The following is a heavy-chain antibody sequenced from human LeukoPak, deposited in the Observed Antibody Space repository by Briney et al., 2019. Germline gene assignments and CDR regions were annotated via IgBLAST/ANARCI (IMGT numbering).Heavy chain of an antibody. J-gene: IGHJ5*02. CDR3: ARAVAAP. D-gene: IGHD6-19*01. CDR1: GYTFTSYA. V-gene: IGHV1-8*01. Sequence: ASLKASCKASGYTFTSYAIDWVREATGQGLEWMGWMNPNSGNTGYAQKFQGRVTMTRNTSISTAYMELSSLRSEDMAVYYCARAVAAPWGQGTLVTVSS. CDR2: MNPNSGNT.